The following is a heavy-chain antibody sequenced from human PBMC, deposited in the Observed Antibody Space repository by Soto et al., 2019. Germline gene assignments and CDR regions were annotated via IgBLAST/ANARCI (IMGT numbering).Heavy chain of an antibody. D-gene: IGHD2-15*01. CDR1: GGSISSCY. V-gene: IGHV4-59*01. J-gene: IGHJ4*02. CDR3: ASGPPRYRSGGSCRLSY. CDR2: IYYSGST. Sequence: SETLSLTCTVSGGSISSCYWIWFRQLPGKGLEWIGYIYYSGSTNYNPSLKSRVTISVDTSKNQFSLKLSPVTAADTAVYYCASGPPRYRSGGSCRLSYWGQRTLVTVSS.